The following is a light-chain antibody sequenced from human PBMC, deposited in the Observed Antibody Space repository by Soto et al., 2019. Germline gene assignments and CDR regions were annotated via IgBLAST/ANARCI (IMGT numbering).Light chain of an antibody. V-gene: IGKV3-15*01. CDR2: GAS. Sequence: EIVMTQSPATLSVSPGERATLSCRARQSVSTNLAWYQHKPRQAPSLLIYGASTRATGIPAMFSGSGSGTDFTLTISRLEPEDFAVYFCQQYYDWPPWTFGQGTTV. CDR1: QSVSTN. CDR3: QQYYDWPPWT. J-gene: IGKJ1*01.